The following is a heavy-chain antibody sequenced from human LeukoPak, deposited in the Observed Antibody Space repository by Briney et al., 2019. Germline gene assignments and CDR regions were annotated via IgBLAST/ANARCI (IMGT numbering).Heavy chain of an antibody. J-gene: IGHJ4*02. CDR3: ARDQSYGPGAGTLFDY. CDR2: ISAYNGNT. CDR1: GYTFTSYG. D-gene: IGHD3-10*01. V-gene: IGHV1-18*01. Sequence: ASMKVSCKASGYTFTSYGISWVRQAPGQGLEWMGWISAYNGNTNYAQKLQGRVTMTTDTSISTAYMELSRLRSDDTAVYYCARDQSYGPGAGTLFDYWGQGTLVTVSS.